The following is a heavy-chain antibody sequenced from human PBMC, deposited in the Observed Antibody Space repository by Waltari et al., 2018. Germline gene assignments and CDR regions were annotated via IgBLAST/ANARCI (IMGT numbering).Heavy chain of an antibody. CDR3: ARDYCDRTYCHGMDV. CDR2: ISYNARNI. D-gene: IGHD2-21*01. Sequence: QVQLVESGGGVVQPGRSLRLSCAASEFTFSTYGMHWVRQAPGKGVDGVAGISYNARNIYYVDSVKGRFTISRDNSKKTLYLQMDSLRAEDTAVYYCARDYCDRTYCHGMDVWGQGTTVTVSS. CDR1: EFTFSTYG. J-gene: IGHJ6*02. V-gene: IGHV3-30*03.